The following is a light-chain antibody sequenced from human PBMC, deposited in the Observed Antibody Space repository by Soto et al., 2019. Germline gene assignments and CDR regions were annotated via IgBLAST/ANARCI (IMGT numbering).Light chain of an antibody. CDR1: SSDIGSYNL. J-gene: IGLJ2*01. Sequence: QAVVTQPASVSGSPGQSITISCTGTSSDIGSYNLVSWYQQHTGKVPKLIIYEVTKRPSGVSNRFSASKSGNTASLTISGLQAEDEADYYCCAFSSSSYVIFGGGTQLTVL. CDR3: CAFSSSSYVI. V-gene: IGLV2-23*02. CDR2: EVT.